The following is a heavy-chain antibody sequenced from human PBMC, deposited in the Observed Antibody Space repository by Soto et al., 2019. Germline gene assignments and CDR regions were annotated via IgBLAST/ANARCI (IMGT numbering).Heavy chain of an antibody. CDR2: IIPIFGTA. CDR1: GGTFSSYA. J-gene: IGHJ5*02. Sequence: QVQLVQSGAEVKKPGSSVKVSCKASGGTFSSYAISWVRQAPGQGLERMGEIIPIFGTANYAQKLQGRVTIAADDSTSTAYMELSSLRSEDTGVYYCGRDRGPSSGYYPYWFDPWGQGTLVSVSS. CDR3: GRDRGPSSGYYPYWFDP. V-gene: IGHV1-69*12. D-gene: IGHD3-22*01.